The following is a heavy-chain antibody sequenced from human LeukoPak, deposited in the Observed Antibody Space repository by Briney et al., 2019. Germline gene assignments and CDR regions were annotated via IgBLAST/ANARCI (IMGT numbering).Heavy chain of an antibody. Sequence: SETLSPTCAVYGGSFSGYYWSWIRQPPGKGLEWIGEINHSGSTNYNPSLKSRVTISVDTSKNQFSLKLSSVTAADTAVYYCARHTDFWSGKGIFDYWGQGTLVTVSS. V-gene: IGHV4-34*01. CDR2: INHSGST. CDR3: ARHTDFWSGKGIFDY. CDR1: GGSFSGYY. D-gene: IGHD3-3*01. J-gene: IGHJ4*02.